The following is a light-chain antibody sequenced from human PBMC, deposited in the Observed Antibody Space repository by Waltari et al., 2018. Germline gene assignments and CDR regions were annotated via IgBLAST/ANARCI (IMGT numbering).Light chain of an antibody. Sequence: QSALTQPASVSGSPGQSITISCTGTSSDIGNYNYVPWYQQHPGKAPKLMIYDVSNRPSGVSNRFSGSKSGNTASLTISGLQAEDEAVYYCSSYTSSSTLVVFGTGTKVTVL. V-gene: IGLV2-14*03. J-gene: IGLJ1*01. CDR3: SSYTSSSTLVV. CDR2: DVS. CDR1: SSDIGNYNY.